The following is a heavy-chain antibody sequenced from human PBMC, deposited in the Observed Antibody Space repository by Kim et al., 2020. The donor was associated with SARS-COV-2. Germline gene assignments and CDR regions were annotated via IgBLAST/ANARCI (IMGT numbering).Heavy chain of an antibody. Sequence: GESLKISCKGSGYSFNNYWIAWVRQMPGKGLEWMGIIYPSDSDTKYSPSFQGQVTISADKSVSTAYLQWSSLKASDTAMYFCARHEGGDRYGYTSFYYAMDVWGLGTTVTVSS. V-gene: IGHV5-51*01. CDR2: IYPSDSDT. D-gene: IGHD5-18*01. CDR3: ARHEGGDRYGYTSFYYAMDV. J-gene: IGHJ6*02. CDR1: GYSFNNYW.